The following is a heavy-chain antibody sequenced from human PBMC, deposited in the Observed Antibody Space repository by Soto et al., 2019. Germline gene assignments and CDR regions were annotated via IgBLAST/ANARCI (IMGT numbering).Heavy chain of an antibody. CDR2: ISSSGSTI. Sequence: GGSLRLSCAASGFTLSSYEMNWVRQAPGKGLEWVSYISSSGSTIYYADSVKGRFTISRDNAKNSLYLQMNSLRAEDTAVYYCARDFYDSSGYYPLNYYYGMDVWGQGSKVTV. J-gene: IGHJ6*02. D-gene: IGHD3-22*01. CDR3: ARDFYDSSGYYPLNYYYGMDV. CDR1: GFTLSSYE. V-gene: IGHV3-48*03.